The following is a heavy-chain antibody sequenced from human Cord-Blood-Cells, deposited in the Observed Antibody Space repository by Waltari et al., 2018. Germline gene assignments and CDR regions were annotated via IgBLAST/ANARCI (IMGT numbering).Heavy chain of an antibody. V-gene: IGHV2-5*02. CDR1: GFSLSTSGVG. CDR2: IYWDDDK. Sequence: QITLKESGPTLVKPTQTLTLTCTFSGFSLSTSGVGVGWIRQPPGKALEWLALIYWDDDKRYSPSLKSSLTITKDTSKNQVVLTMTNMDPVDTATYYCVHKKTGGFWFDPWGQGTLVTVSS. J-gene: IGHJ5*02. CDR3: VHKKTGGFWFDP. D-gene: IGHD7-27*01.